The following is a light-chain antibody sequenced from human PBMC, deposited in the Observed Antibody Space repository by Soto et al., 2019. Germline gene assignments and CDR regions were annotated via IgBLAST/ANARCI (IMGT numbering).Light chain of an antibody. J-gene: IGKJ1*01. Sequence: EIVTTQSPATLSVSPGDRATFSCRASQSVNTNLSWYQQMPGQAPRLLIYGASTRASGIPARFSGSGSGTEFTLTISSLQSEDFAVYYCQQYNNWWTFGQGTKVDI. CDR3: QQYNNWWT. CDR1: QSVNTN. V-gene: IGKV3-15*01. CDR2: GAS.